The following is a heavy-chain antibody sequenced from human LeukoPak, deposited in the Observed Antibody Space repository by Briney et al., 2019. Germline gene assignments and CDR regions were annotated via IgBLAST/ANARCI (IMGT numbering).Heavy chain of an antibody. CDR2: FSDNGGST. CDR1: GFTLSSYA. Sequence: GGSLRLSCAASGFTLSSYAMSWVRQAPGKGLVWVSTFSDNGGSTYYADSVKGRFTISRDNSKNTLYLQINSLRAEDTAVYYCAKGVVAVAGLFDYWGQGTLVTVSS. J-gene: IGHJ4*02. D-gene: IGHD6-19*01. CDR3: AKGVVAVAGLFDY. V-gene: IGHV3-23*01.